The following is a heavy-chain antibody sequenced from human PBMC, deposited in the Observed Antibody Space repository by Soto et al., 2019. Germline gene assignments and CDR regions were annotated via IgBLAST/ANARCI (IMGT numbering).Heavy chain of an antibody. J-gene: IGHJ6*02. V-gene: IGHV1-69*08. D-gene: IGHD2-2*01. CDR1: RGTLSRYS. Sequence: QVQLVQSGAEVKKPGSSVKVSCKASRGTLSRYSITWVRQAPGHGLEWIGRIIPIFGIASYAQKFQGRVTITADESTSTAYMELSSLRSDDTAVYYCAREDRDRETGLVPAAIDGMDVWGQGTTVTVSS. CDR2: IIPIFGIA. CDR3: AREDRDRETGLVPAAIDGMDV.